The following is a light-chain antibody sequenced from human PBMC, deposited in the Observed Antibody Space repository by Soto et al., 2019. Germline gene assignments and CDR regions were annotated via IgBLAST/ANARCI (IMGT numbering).Light chain of an antibody. CDR3: LQYDCAPLT. Sequence: EIVLTQSPDTLSLSPGERATLFCRASQTLSINSLAWYQQKPGQAPRLLIYAAYTRDTGIPDRFNGSGSGTDFALSINRLEPEDFAVYYCLQYDCAPLTFGPGTKVDVK. CDR1: QTLSINS. CDR2: AAY. J-gene: IGKJ3*01. V-gene: IGKV3-20*01.